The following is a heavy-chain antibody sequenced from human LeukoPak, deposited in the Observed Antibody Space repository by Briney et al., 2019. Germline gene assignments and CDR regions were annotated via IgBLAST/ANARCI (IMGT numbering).Heavy chain of an antibody. CDR1: GGSISSYY. CDR3: ARAPRGHYDFWSGYFFDY. Sequence: SETLSLTCTVSGGSISSYYWSWIRQPPGKGLEWIGYIYYSGSTNYNPSLKSRVTISVDTSKNQFSLKLSSVTAADTAVYYCARAPRGHYDFWSGYFFDYWGQGTLVTVSS. D-gene: IGHD3-3*01. V-gene: IGHV4-59*01. CDR2: IYYSGST. J-gene: IGHJ4*02.